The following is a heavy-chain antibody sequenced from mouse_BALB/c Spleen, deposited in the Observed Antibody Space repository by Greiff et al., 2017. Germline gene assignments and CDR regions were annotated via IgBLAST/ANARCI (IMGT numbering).Heavy chain of an antibody. CDR2: ISYSGST. D-gene: IGHD1-1*01. CDR3: ARSITTVVPFAY. J-gene: IGHJ3*01. V-gene: IGHV3-2*02. CDR1: GYSITSDYA. Sequence: EVQLVESGPGLVKPSQSLSLTCTVTGYSITSDYAWNWIRQFPGNKLEWMGYISYSGSTSYNPSLKSRISITRDTSKNQFFLQLNSVTTEDTATYYCARSITTVVPFAYWGQGTLVTVSA.